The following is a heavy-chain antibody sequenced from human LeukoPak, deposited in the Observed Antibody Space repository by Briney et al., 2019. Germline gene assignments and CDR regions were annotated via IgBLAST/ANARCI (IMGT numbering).Heavy chain of an antibody. CDR1: GYTFTSYG. Sequence: ASVKVSCKASGYTFTSYGISWVRQAPGQGLEWMGWISAYNGNTNYAQKLQGSVTMTTDTSTSTAYMELRSLRSDDTAVYYCARDRLLYCSGGSCPLDYWGQGTLVTVSS. CDR2: ISAYNGNT. V-gene: IGHV1-18*01. CDR3: ARDRLLYCSGGSCPLDY. J-gene: IGHJ4*02. D-gene: IGHD2-15*01.